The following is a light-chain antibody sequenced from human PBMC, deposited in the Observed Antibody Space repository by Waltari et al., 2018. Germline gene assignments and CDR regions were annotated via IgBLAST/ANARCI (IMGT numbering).Light chain of an antibody. V-gene: IGKV3-20*01. CDR1: QTVNSNY. Sequence: SVLTQSPATMSLSPGERATLSCRASQTVNSNYLAWYQQKSGQAPRLLIYGASKRATGIPDRFSGSGSETAFTLTISRLEPEDFAVYYCQLYGTSFLWTFGQGTRVEI. CDR2: GAS. CDR3: QLYGTSFLWT. J-gene: IGKJ1*01.